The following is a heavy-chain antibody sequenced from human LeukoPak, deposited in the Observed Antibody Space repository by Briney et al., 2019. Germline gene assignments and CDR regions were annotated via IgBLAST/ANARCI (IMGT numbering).Heavy chain of an antibody. J-gene: IGHJ4*02. CDR3: ARRGMDFDY. CDR2: ISSSSSTI. CDR1: GFTFSSYS. Sequence: HPGGSLRLSGAASGFTFSSYSMNWVRQAPGKGLKWVSYISSSSSTIYYADSVKGRFTISRDNAKNSLYLQMNSLRAEDTAVYYCARRGMDFDYWGQGTLVTVSS. D-gene: IGHD3-16*01. V-gene: IGHV3-48*04.